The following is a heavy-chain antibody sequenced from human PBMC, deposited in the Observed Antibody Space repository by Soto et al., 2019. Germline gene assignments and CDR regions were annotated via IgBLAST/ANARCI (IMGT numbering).Heavy chain of an antibody. D-gene: IGHD3-3*01. V-gene: IGHV3-21*01. CDR3: ARDPSGITIFGVFDD. J-gene: IGHJ4*02. Sequence: GGSLRLSCAASGFTFSSYSMNWVRQAPGKGLEWVSSISSSSSYIYYADSVKGRFTISRDNAKNSLYLQMNSLRAEDTAVYYCARDPSGITIFGVFDDWGQGTLVTVSS. CDR1: GFTFSSYS. CDR2: ISSSSSYI.